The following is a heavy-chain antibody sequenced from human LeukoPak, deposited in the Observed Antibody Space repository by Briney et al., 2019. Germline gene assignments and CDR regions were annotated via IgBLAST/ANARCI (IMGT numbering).Heavy chain of an antibody. CDR2: ISSSGSTI. CDR3: ARVGILTGYFIGAFDI. D-gene: IGHD3-9*01. V-gene: IGHV3-48*03. Sequence: GGSLRLSCAASGFTFSSYEMNWVRQAPGKGLEWVSYISSSGSTIYYADSVKGRFTISRDNAKNSLYLQMNSLRAEDTAVYYCARVGILTGYFIGAFDIWGQGTTVTVSS. J-gene: IGHJ3*02. CDR1: GFTFSSYE.